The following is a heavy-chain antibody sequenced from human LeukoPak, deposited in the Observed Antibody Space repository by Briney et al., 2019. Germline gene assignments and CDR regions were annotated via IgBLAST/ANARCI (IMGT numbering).Heavy chain of an antibody. J-gene: IGHJ4*02. V-gene: IGHV3-30-3*01. CDR1: GFTFSSYA. Sequence: GGPLRLSCAASGFTFSSYAMHWVRQAPGKGLEWVAVISYDGSNKYYADSVKGRFTISRDNSKNTLYLQMNSLRDEDTALYYCAKDAVGGDSPYYFDYWGQGTLVTVSS. CDR3: AKDAVGGDSPYYFDY. D-gene: IGHD2-21*02. CDR2: ISYDGSNK.